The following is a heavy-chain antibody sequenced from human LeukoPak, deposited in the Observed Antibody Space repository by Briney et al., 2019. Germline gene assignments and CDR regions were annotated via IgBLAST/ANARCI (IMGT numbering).Heavy chain of an antibody. J-gene: IGHJ5*02. CDR2: IYYSGST. Sequence: SETLSLTCTVSGGSISSSSYYWGWIRQPPGKGLEWIGYIYYSGSTNYNPSLKSRVTISVDTSKNQFSLKLSSVTAADTAVYYCARESVLRGYCSSTSCYTSWFDPWGQGTLVTVSS. CDR3: ARESVLRGYCSSTSCYTSWFDP. V-gene: IGHV4-61*01. D-gene: IGHD2-2*02. CDR1: GGSISSSSYY.